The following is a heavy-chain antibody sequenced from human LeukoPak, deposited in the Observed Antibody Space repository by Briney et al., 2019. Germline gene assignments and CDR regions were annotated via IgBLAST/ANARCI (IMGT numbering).Heavy chain of an antibody. Sequence: GGSLRLSCAASGFTFSSYSMNWVRQAPGKGLEWVSYISSSRSTIYYADSVKGRFTISRDNAKNSLYLQMNSLRAEDTAVYYCARDQTYDYVWGSYPDYWGQGTLVTVSS. J-gene: IGHJ4*02. D-gene: IGHD3-16*01. CDR1: GFTFSSYS. CDR3: ARDQTYDYVWGSYPDY. CDR2: ISSSRSTI. V-gene: IGHV3-48*01.